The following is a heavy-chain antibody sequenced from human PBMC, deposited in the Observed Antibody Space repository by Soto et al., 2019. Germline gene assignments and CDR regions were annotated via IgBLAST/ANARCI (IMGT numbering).Heavy chain of an antibody. CDR3: AIQSTVVEDAFDI. Sequence: QVQLQESGPGLVKPSQTLSLTCTVSGGSISSGGYYWSWIRQHPGKGLEWIGYIYYSGSTYYNPSLKSRVTISVDTAKNQFSLKLSSVTAADTAVYYCAIQSTVVEDAFDIWGQGTMVTVSS. CDR2: IYYSGST. CDR1: GGSISSGGYY. J-gene: IGHJ3*02. V-gene: IGHV4-31*03. D-gene: IGHD2-15*01.